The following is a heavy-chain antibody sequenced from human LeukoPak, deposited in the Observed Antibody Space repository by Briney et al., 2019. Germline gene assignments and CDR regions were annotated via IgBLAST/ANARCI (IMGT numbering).Heavy chain of an antibody. V-gene: IGHV3-74*01. CDR1: GFMFSSYW. J-gene: IGHJ3*02. D-gene: IGHD2-2*01. Sequence: GGSLRLSCVASGFMFSSYWMNWVRQAPGKGLVWVSRINSDGSGTSYADSVKGRFTISRDNAKNTLFLQMNSLRAEDTAVYYCARGPGAFDIWGQGTMVTVSS. CDR3: ARGPGAFDI. CDR2: INSDGSGT.